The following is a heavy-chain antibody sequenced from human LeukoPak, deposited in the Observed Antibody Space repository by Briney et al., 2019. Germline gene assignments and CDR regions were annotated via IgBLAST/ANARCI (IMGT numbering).Heavy chain of an antibody. Sequence: GGSLRLSCAASGFTFSSYEMNWVRQAPGKGLEWVSYISSSGSTIYYADSVEGRFTISRDNAKNSLYLQMNSLRAEDTAVYYCARVIAAAATVDYWGQGTLVTVSS. D-gene: IGHD6-13*01. J-gene: IGHJ4*02. CDR3: ARVIAAAATVDY. CDR1: GFTFSSYE. CDR2: ISSSGSTI. V-gene: IGHV3-48*03.